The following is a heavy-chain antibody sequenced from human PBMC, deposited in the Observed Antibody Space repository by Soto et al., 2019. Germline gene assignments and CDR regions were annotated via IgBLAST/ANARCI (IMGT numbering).Heavy chain of an antibody. CDR2: SYYSGTS. CDR1: GGSIRVQSCY. Sequence: NPSETLSLTCTVSGGSIRVQSCYWTWIRQTPGKGLEWVGSSYYSGTSYFNPALKGRVTISVDTSTNQFSLRLTSVTAADTAVYYCTRRYNWNDYYFDPWGQGTLVTVSS. J-gene: IGHJ5*02. V-gene: IGHV4-39*01. CDR3: TRRYNWNDYYFDP. D-gene: IGHD1-20*01.